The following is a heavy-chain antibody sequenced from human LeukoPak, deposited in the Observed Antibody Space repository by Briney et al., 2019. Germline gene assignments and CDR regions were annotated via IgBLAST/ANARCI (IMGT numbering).Heavy chain of an antibody. J-gene: IGHJ3*02. Sequence: SETLSLTCTVSGGSISRYYWNWIRQPPGKGLEWIGYIYYSGSTNYNPSLKSRVTISVDTSKNQFSLKLSSVTAADTAVYYCARVRFDDYVWGSYRYNVGAFDIWGQGTMVTVSS. V-gene: IGHV4-59*01. D-gene: IGHD3-16*02. CDR2: IYYSGST. CDR3: ARVRFDDYVWGSYRYNVGAFDI. CDR1: GGSISRYY.